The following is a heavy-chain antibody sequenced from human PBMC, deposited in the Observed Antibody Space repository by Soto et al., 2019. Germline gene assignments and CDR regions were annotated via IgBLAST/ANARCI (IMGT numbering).Heavy chain of an antibody. V-gene: IGHV1-8*01. Sequence: QVQLVQSGPEVKKPGASVQVSCKASGYTFTTYDFNWVRQAPGQGLEWMGWLNPKSGMTGSAQKLQGRVTMTSDSSISTVYMESSSLRSEDTALYYCARVAESPDYWGQGTLVTVSP. D-gene: IGHD2-15*01. CDR1: GYTFTTYD. J-gene: IGHJ4*02. CDR2: LNPKSGMT. CDR3: ARVAESPDY.